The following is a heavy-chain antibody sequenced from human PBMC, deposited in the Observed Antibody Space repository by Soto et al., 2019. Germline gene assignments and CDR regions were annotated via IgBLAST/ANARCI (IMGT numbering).Heavy chain of an antibody. CDR2: IIPILGIA. Sequence: QVQLVQSGAEVKKPGSSVKVSCKASGGTFSSYTISWVRQAPGQGLEWMGRIIPILGIANYAQKFQGRVTITADKSTRTASRERRSLSSDVTAVYYCASTGGGGYGGSCDYYSMDVWGQGTTVTVSS. J-gene: IGHJ6*02. CDR1: GGTFSSYT. V-gene: IGHV1-69*02. D-gene: IGHD5-12*01. CDR3: ASTGGGGYGGSCDYYSMDV.